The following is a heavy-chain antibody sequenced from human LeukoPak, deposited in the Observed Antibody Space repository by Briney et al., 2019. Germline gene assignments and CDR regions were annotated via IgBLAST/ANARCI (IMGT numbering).Heavy chain of an antibody. V-gene: IGHV3-48*03. J-gene: IGHJ4*02. D-gene: IGHD3-10*01. CDR1: GFAFNKYE. CDR3: ARDRSPGNFDY. CDR2: ITGDGNHI. Sequence: GGSLRLSCVASGFAFNKYEINWLRQAPGKGLEWVAYITGDGNHINYADSVRGRFTISRDNAKNSLYLQMNSLRAEDTAVYYCARDRSPGNFDYWGQGTLVTVSS.